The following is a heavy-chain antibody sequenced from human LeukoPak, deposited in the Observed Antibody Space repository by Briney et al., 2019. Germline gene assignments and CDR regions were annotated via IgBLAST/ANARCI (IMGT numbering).Heavy chain of an antibody. Sequence: GGSLRLSCAASGYTFSTYALSWVRQVPGRGLEWVSAISGSGGSTYYADSVKGRFTISRDNSKNTLYLQMNCLRAEDTAVYYCAKGQSGYEPFDYWGQGTLVTVSS. J-gene: IGHJ4*02. CDR1: GYTFSTYA. CDR2: ISGSGGST. V-gene: IGHV3-23*01. CDR3: AKGQSGYEPFDY. D-gene: IGHD5-12*01.